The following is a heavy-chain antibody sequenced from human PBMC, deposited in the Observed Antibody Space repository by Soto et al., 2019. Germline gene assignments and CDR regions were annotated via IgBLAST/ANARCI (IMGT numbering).Heavy chain of an antibody. CDR3: ARRVAAISNWFDP. V-gene: IGHV1-8*01. J-gene: IGHJ5*02. CDR2: MNPNSGNT. CDR1: GYTFTSYD. Sequence: GASVKVSCKAPGYTFTSYDINWVRQATGQGLEWMGWMNPNSGNTGYAQKFQGRVTMTRNTSISTAYMELSSLRSEDTAVYYCARRVAAISNWFDPWGQGTLVTVSS. D-gene: IGHD2-15*01.